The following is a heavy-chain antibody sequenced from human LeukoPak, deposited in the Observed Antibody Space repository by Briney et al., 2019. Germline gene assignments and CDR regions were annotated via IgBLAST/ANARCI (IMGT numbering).Heavy chain of an antibody. J-gene: IGHJ6*04. D-gene: IGHD3-10*01. CDR3: ARGRDGSGSPSYYYYGMDV. CDR2: IYYSGST. V-gene: IGHV4-59*01. Sequence: SETLSLTCTVSGGSISSYYWSWIRQPPGKGLEWIGYIYYSGSTNYNPSLKSRVTISVDTSKNQFSLKLSSVTAADTAVYYCARGRDGSGSPSYYYYGMDVWGKGTTVTVSS. CDR1: GGSISSYY.